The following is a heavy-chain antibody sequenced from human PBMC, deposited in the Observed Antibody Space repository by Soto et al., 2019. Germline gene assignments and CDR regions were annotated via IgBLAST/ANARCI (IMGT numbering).Heavy chain of an antibody. J-gene: IGHJ5*02. CDR1: GYTFTNYA. CDR2: INAGNGNT. D-gene: IGHD3-3*01. V-gene: IGHV1-3*01. CDR3: ARECYDFWSGYFSPTFDP. Sequence: VASVKVSCKASGYTFTNYAMHWVRQAPGQRLEWMGWINAGNGNTKYSQKFQGRVTITRDTSASTAYMELSSLRSEDTAVYYCARECYDFWSGYFSPTFDPWGQGTLVTVSS.